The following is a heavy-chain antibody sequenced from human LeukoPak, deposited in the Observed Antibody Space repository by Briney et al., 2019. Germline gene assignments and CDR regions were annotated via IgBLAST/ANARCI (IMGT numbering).Heavy chain of an antibody. J-gene: IGHJ4*02. Sequence: GGSLRLSCAASGFTFSSYAMSWVRQAPGKGLEWVSANSGSGVYTYYADSVKGRFTISRDNSKNTLYLQMNSLRAEDTAVYYCAKGGSGWYLYYFDYWGQGTLVTVSS. CDR1: GFTFSSYA. CDR2: NSGSGVYT. CDR3: AKGGSGWYLYYFDY. V-gene: IGHV3-23*01. D-gene: IGHD6-19*01.